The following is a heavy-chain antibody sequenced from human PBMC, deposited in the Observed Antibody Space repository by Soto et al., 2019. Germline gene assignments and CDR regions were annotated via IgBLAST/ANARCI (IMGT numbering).Heavy chain of an antibody. D-gene: IGHD2-15*01. Sequence: QVQLVQSGAEVKKPGASVKVSCKASGYTFTSYDINWVRQATGQGLEWMGWMNPNSGNTGYAQKFQGRVTMTRNTSLSTAYMELSSLRSEDTAVYYCARGEASCSAGSCYFNYYYHYGMDVWGQGTTVTVSS. CDR2: MNPNSGNT. CDR1: GYTFTSYD. V-gene: IGHV1-8*01. J-gene: IGHJ6*02. CDR3: ARGEASCSAGSCYFNYYYHYGMDV.